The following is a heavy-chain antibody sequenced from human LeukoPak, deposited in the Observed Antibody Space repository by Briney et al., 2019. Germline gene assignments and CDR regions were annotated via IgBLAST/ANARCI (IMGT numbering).Heavy chain of an antibody. V-gene: IGHV3-48*01. Sequence: GGSLRPSCAASGFTFSRYSMNWVRQAPGKGLEWVSHISSSRSTIYYADSVKGRFTISRDNAKNSLYLQMNSLRAEDTAVYYCARVPDILTGYPDYWGQGTLVTASS. CDR1: GFTFSRYS. D-gene: IGHD3-9*01. J-gene: IGHJ4*02. CDR2: ISSSRSTI. CDR3: ARVPDILTGYPDY.